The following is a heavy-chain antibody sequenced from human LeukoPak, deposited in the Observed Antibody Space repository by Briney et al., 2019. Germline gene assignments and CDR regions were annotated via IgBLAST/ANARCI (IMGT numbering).Heavy chain of an antibody. CDR1: GFTFSNFW. Sequence: PGGSLRLSCAASGFTFSNFWMHWVRQAPGKGLEWVVVISYDGSNKYYADSVKGRFTISRDSSKNTLYLQMNSLRAEDTAVYYCAKDLFEPIVGAMTWGQGTLVTVSS. CDR2: ISYDGSNK. J-gene: IGHJ4*02. V-gene: IGHV3-30*18. CDR3: AKDLFEPIVGAMT. D-gene: IGHD1-26*01.